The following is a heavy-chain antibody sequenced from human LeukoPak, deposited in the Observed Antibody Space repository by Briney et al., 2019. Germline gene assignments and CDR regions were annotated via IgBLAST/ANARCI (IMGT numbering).Heavy chain of an antibody. Sequence: SGGSLRLSCAASGFTFTTYAMSWIRQAPGRGLEWVSAISASDGSTYYADSVKGRFTTSRDTSKNTLYLQMNSLRAEDTAEYFCAKDGSGWPDYFESWGQGTLVTVSS. CDR1: GFTFTTYA. CDR2: ISASDGST. D-gene: IGHD6-19*01. J-gene: IGHJ4*02. CDR3: AKDGSGWPDYFES. V-gene: IGHV3-23*01.